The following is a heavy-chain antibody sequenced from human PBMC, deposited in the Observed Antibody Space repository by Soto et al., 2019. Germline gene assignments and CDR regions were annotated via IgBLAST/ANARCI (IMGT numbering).Heavy chain of an antibody. CDR2: TNSDGSIT. J-gene: IGHJ6*02. CDR1: GFTFSSYW. D-gene: IGHD3-16*01. CDR3: ARPVRGSPEDV. V-gene: IGHV3-74*01. Sequence: GSLRLSCAASGFTFSSYWMHWVRQAPGRGLVWVSNTNSDGSITTYADSVKGRFTISRDNTKNTLYLQMNSLRAEDTGVYYCARPVRGSPEDVWGQGTTVTVSS.